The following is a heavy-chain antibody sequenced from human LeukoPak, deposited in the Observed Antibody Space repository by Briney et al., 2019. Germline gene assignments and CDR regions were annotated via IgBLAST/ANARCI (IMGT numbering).Heavy chain of an antibody. Sequence: SVKVSCKASGGTFSSYAISWVRQAPGQGLEWMGGIIPIFGTANYAQKFQGRVTITTDESTSTAYMELSSLRSEDTAVYYCASRYCSSTSCPPYYYYYMDVWGKGTTVTVSS. CDR1: GGTFSSYA. CDR2: IIPIFGTA. J-gene: IGHJ6*03. CDR3: ASRYCSSTSCPPYYYYYMDV. D-gene: IGHD2-2*01. V-gene: IGHV1-69*05.